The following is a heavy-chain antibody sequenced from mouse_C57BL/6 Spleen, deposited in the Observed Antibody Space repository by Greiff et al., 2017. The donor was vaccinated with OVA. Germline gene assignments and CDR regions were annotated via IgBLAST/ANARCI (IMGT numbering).Heavy chain of an antibody. CDR3: ARHGSSFAWFAY. V-gene: IGHV1-18*01. D-gene: IGHD1-1*01. J-gene: IGHJ3*01. CDR1: GYTFTDYN. Sequence: EVQLRQSGPELVKPGASVKIPCKASGYTFTDYNMDWVKQSHGKSLEWIGDINPNNGGTIYNQKFKGKATLTVDKSSSTAYMELRSLTSEDTAVYYCARHGSSFAWFAYWGQGTLVTVSA. CDR2: INPNNGGT.